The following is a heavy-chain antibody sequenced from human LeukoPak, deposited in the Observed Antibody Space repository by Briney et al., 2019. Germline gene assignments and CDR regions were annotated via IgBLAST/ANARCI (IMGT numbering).Heavy chain of an antibody. CDR1: GFTFSSYS. CDR2: ISSSSYI. CDR3: ARTGTLGNWFDP. J-gene: IGHJ5*02. Sequence: GGSLRLSCAASGFTFSSYSMNWVRQAPGKGLEWVSSISSSSYIYYADSVKGRFTISRDNAKNSLYLQMNRLRAEDTAVYYCARTGTLGNWFDPWGQGTLVTVSS. V-gene: IGHV3-21*01. D-gene: IGHD3-10*01.